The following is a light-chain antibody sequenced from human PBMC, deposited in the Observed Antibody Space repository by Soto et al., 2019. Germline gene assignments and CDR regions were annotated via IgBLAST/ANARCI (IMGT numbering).Light chain of an antibody. V-gene: IGLV1-40*01. J-gene: IGLJ1*01. Sequence: QSVLTQPPSVSGAPGQRVTISCTGSSSNIGAGYDVHWYQQLPGTAPRLLIYANSNRPSGVPDRFSGSKSGTSASLAITGLQAEDEADYYCQSYDSSLTGYVFGTGTKLT. CDR1: SSNIGAGYD. CDR3: QSYDSSLTGYV. CDR2: ANS.